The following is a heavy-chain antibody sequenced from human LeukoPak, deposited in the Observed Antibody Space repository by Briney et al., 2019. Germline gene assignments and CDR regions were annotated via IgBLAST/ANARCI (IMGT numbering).Heavy chain of an antibody. D-gene: IGHD2-8*02. CDR1: GGSISSSSYY. CDR3: ARDTGGYDY. V-gene: IGHV4-39*07. J-gene: IGHJ4*02. Sequence: SETLSLTCTVSGGSISSSSYYWGWIRQPPGKGLEWIGSIYYSGSTYYNPSLKSRVTISVDTSKNQFSLKLSSVTAADTAVYYCARDTGGYDYWGQGTLVTVSS. CDR2: IYYSGST.